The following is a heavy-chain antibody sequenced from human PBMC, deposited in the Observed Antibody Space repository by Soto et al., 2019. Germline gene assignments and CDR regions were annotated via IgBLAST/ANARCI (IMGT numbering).Heavy chain of an antibody. D-gene: IGHD6-6*01. J-gene: IGHJ4*02. V-gene: IGHV3-66*01. CDR1: GFTVSSHY. CDR3: ARDSSSSQFGY. Sequence: EVQLVESGGGLVQPGGSLRLSCAASGFTVSSHYMSWVRQAPGKGLEWVSVIYSGGSTYYADSVKGRFTIARDNSKNTLYLQMNSLRAEDTAVYYCARDSSSSQFGYWGQGTLVTVSS. CDR2: IYSGGST.